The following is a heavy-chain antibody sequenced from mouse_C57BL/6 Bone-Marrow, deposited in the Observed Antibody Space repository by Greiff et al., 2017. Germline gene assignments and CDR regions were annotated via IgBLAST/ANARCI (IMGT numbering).Heavy chain of an antibody. CDR1: GFNIKDVY. D-gene: IGHD1-1*01. CDR2: IDPENGDT. V-gene: IGHV14-4*01. Sequence: VQLQQSGAELVRPGASVQLSCTASGFNIKDVYMHWVKQRPEQGLEWIGWIDPENGDTEYASKFQGKATITADTSSNAAYLQLSSLTSEDTAVYYCTTYYYGSSFFDYWGQGTTLTVSS. J-gene: IGHJ2*01. CDR3: TTYYYGSSFFDY.